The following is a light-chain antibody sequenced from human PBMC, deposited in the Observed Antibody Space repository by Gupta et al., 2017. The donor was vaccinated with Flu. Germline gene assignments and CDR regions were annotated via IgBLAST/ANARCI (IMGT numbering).Light chain of an antibody. Sequence: QSAPTQPRPVSGSPGQSVTISCTGTSSDVGGYNYVSWYQQHPGKAPKLMMYDVSKRPSGVPDRFSGSKSGNTASLTISGLQAEDEADYYCCSYAGSYTLVFGGGTKLTVL. V-gene: IGLV2-11*01. CDR1: SSDVGGYNY. CDR3: CSYAGSYTLV. CDR2: DVS. J-gene: IGLJ3*02.